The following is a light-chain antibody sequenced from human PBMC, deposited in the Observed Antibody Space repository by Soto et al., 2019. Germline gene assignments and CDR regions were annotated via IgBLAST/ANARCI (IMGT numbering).Light chain of an antibody. CDR2: EVS. CDR3: RSYTSSSTPV. J-gene: IGLJ2*01. CDR1: SSDVGGYNY. Sequence: QSALTPPASVSGSPGQSITISCTGTSSDVGGYNYVSWYQQHPGKAPKLMIYEVSNRPSGVSNRCSGSKSGNTASLTISGLQAEDEADYYCRSYTSSSTPVFGGGTKLTVL. V-gene: IGLV2-14*01.